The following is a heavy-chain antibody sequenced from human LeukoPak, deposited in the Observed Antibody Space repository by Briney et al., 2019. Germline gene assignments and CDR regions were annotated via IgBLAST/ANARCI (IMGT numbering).Heavy chain of an antibody. CDR2: IYHSGST. CDR3: ARTTYGSSSRWFDP. CDR1: GGSISSGGYS. V-gene: IGHV4-30-2*01. J-gene: IGHJ5*02. D-gene: IGHD6-13*01. Sequence: PSQTLSLTCAVSGGSISSGGYSWSWIRQPPGKGLEWIGYIYHSGSTYYNPSLKGRVTISVDRSKNQFSLKLSSVTAADTAVYYCARTTYGSSSRWFDPWGQGTLVTVSS.